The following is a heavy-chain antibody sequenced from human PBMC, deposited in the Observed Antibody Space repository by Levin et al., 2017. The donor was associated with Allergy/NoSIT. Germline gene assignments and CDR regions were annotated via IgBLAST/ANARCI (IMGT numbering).Heavy chain of an antibody. D-gene: IGHD6-19*01. V-gene: IGHV5-10-1*01. Sequence: KVSCKGSGYSFTSYWITWVRQMPGKGLEWMGSIDPSDSYTNYSPSFQGHVTISTDKSITTAYLQWSSLNASDTAIYYCARRDGYNSGWFWFDRWSQGTLVTVSS. J-gene: IGHJ5*02. CDR2: IDPSDSYT. CDR1: GYSFTSYW. CDR3: ARRDGYNSGWFWFDR.